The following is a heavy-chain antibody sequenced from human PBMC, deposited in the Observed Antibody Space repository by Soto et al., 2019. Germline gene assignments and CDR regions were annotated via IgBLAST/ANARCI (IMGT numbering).Heavy chain of an antibody. CDR1: GFTFSSYA. CDR3: AKVSSSGWYRRDY. CDR2: ISGSGCST. V-gene: IGHV3-23*01. D-gene: IGHD6-19*01. Sequence: EVQLLESGGGLVQPGGSLRLSCAASGFTFSSYAMSWVRQAPGKGLEWVSAISGSGCSTYYADSVKGRFTISRDNSRATLYLQMSGLRAEDTAVYYCAKVSSSGWYRRDYWGQGTLVTVSS. J-gene: IGHJ4*02.